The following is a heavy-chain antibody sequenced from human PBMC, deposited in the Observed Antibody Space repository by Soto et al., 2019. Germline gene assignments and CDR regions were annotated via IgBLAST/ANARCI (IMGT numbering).Heavy chain of an antibody. Sequence: PSETLSLTCTVSGGSISSYYWSWIPQPPGKGLEWIGYIYYSGSTNYNPSLKSRVTISVDTSKNQFSLKLSSVTAEDTAVYYCARIPSHTWNYGGFDYWDKRTMVTVSS. CDR1: GGSISSYY. D-gene: IGHD1-7*01. CDR2: IYYSGST. V-gene: IGHV4-59*01. J-gene: IGHJ4*02. CDR3: ARIPSHTWNYGGFDY.